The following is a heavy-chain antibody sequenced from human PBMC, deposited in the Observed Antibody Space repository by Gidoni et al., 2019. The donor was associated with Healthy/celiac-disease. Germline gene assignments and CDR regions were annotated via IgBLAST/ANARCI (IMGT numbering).Heavy chain of an antibody. V-gene: IGHV3-33*01. CDR3: ARGHKLSSSWSQRIDY. CDR2: IWYDGSNK. J-gene: IGHJ4*02. D-gene: IGHD6-13*01. CDR1: GLTFSSYG. Sequence: QVQLVESGGGVVQPGRSLRLSCAASGLTFSSYGMHWVRQAPVKGLEWVAVIWYDGSNKYYADSVKGRFTIARDNSKNTLYLQMNSRRAEDTAVYYCARGHKLSSSWSQRIDYWGQGTLVTVSS.